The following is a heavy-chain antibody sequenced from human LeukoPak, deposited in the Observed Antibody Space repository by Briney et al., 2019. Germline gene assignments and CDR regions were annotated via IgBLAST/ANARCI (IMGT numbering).Heavy chain of an antibody. CDR2: IYHSGST. Sequence: SETLSLTCAVSGYSISSGYYWGWIRPPPGKGLEWIGSIYHSGSTYYNPSLKSRVTISVDTSKNQFSLKLSSVTAADTAVYYCARGVAPADYWGQGTLVTVSS. CDR1: GYSISSGYY. CDR3: ARGVAPADY. D-gene: IGHD2-2*01. J-gene: IGHJ4*02. V-gene: IGHV4-38-2*01.